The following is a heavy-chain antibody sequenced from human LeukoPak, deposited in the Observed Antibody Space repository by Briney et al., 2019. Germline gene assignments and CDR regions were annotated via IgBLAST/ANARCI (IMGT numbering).Heavy chain of an antibody. D-gene: IGHD3-3*01. CDR1: KFTFSHYG. Sequence: GGSLRLSCTASKFTFSHYGMQWVRQAPGKGLEWVAVISSDGSIKVYADSVKGRFTLSRDNSINTVDLQMNSLRAEDTAVCYCVKEYHSRGFGAYFDYWGQGTLVTVSS. CDR2: ISSDGSIK. J-gene: IGHJ4*02. V-gene: IGHV3-30*18. CDR3: VKEYHSRGFGAYFDY.